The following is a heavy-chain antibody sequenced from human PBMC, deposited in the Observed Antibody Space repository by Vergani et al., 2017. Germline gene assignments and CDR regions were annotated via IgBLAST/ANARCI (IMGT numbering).Heavy chain of an antibody. CDR3: ARGSIAAAGIGWFDP. CDR1: GYTFTGYY. CDR2: IIPIFGTA. V-gene: IGHV1-69*06. J-gene: IGHJ5*02. D-gene: IGHD6-13*01. Sequence: QVQLVQSGAEVKKPGASVKVSCKASGYTFTGYYMHWVRQAPGQGLEWMGGIIPIFGTANYAQKFQGRVTITADKSTSTAYMGLSSLRSEDTAVYYCARGSIAAAGIGWFDPWGQGTLVTVSS.